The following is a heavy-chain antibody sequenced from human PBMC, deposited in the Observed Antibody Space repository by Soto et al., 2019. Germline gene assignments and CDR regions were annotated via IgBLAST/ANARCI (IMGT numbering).Heavy chain of an antibody. Sequence: QVQLVESGGGVVQPGRSLRLSCAASGFTFSSYAMRWVRQAPGKGLEWVAVISYDGSNKYYADSVKGRFTISRDNSRNTLYLQMNSLRAEDTAVYYCARGSAAAGYFDYWGQGTLVTVSS. D-gene: IGHD6-13*01. CDR2: ISYDGSNK. V-gene: IGHV3-30-3*01. CDR1: GFTFSSYA. CDR3: ARGSAAAGYFDY. J-gene: IGHJ4*02.